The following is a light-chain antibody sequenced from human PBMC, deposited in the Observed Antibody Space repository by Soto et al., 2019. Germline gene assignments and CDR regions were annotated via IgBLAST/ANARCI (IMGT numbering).Light chain of an antibody. CDR1: QGISRY. V-gene: IGKV1-9*01. CDR3: QQHSHWPPWT. Sequence: IQLTQSPSSLSASVGDSVTITCRASQGISRYLSWYQQKSGRAPKLLISAASTLQSGVPARFSGSGSGTDFTLSITNLQPEDFATYYCQQHSHWPPWTFGQGTRVEIQ. CDR2: AAS. J-gene: IGKJ1*01.